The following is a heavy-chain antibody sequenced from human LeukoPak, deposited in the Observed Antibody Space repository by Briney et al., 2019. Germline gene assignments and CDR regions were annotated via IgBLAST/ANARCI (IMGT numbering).Heavy chain of an antibody. J-gene: IGHJ4*02. D-gene: IGHD3-22*01. CDR1: GGSFSGDF. CDR2: INHGGST. Sequence: SETLSLTCAVYGGSFSGDFWSWIRQSPGKGLEWIGEINHGGSTTYNPSLQSRVTISVDTSKNQFSLKLSSVTAADTAVYYCARALTMIVVRDYWGQGTLVTVSS. CDR3: ARALTMIVVRDY. V-gene: IGHV4-34*01.